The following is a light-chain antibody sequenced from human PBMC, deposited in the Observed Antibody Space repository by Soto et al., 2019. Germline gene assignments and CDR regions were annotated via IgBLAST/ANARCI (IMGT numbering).Light chain of an antibody. Sequence: QAVVTQPPSVSGAPGQRVTISCTGSSSNIGAGYDVHWYQQLPGTAPKLLIYGNSNRPSGVPDRFSGSKSGTSASLAITGLQAEDEADYYCQSYDSSLSGSGVFGGGTKVIVL. CDR1: SSNIGAGYD. CDR3: QSYDSSLSGSGV. CDR2: GNS. J-gene: IGLJ2*01. V-gene: IGLV1-40*01.